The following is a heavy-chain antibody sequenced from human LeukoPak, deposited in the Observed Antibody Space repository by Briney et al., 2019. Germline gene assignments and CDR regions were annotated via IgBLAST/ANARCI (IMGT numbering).Heavy chain of an antibody. J-gene: IGHJ5*02. D-gene: IGHD2-2*01. CDR3: ARDASRTNFDP. CDR2: INPNGGST. V-gene: IGHV1-2*02. Sequence: ASVKVSCKASGYTFTGYYMHWVRQAPGQGLEWMGWINPNGGSTHYAQDFQGRLTMTRDTSISTAYMELNGLRSDDTAVYYCARDASRTNFDPWGQGTLVTVSS. CDR1: GYTFTGYY.